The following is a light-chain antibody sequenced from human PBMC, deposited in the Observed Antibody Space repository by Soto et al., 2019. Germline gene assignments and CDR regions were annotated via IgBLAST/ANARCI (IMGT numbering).Light chain of an antibody. J-gene: IGLJ2*01. Sequence: QSVLTQPASVSGSPGQSIAISCTGTSSNVGGYNFVSWYQQHPGKAPKLLIYEVNKRPSGVSNRFSGSKSDNTASLTISGLQAEDGADYYCCSYGGDRIFGGGTKLTVL. V-gene: IGLV2-23*02. CDR1: SSNVGGYNF. CDR3: CSYGGDRI. CDR2: EVN.